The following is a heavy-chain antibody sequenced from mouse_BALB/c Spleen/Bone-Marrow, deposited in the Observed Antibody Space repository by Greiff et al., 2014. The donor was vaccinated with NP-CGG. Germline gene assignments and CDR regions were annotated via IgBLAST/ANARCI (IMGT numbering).Heavy chain of an antibody. CDR2: IGYSGST. J-gene: IGHJ2*01. V-gene: IGHV3-2*02. CDR3: ARNGYYYYFDY. CDR1: GYSITSDYA. D-gene: IGHD2-3*01. Sequence: VQLKQSGPGLVKPSQSLSLTCTVTGYSITSDYAWNWIRQFPGNKLEWMGYIGYSGSTSYNPSLKSRISITRDTSKNQFFLQLNSVTTEDTATYYCARNGYYYYFDYWGQGTTLTVSS.